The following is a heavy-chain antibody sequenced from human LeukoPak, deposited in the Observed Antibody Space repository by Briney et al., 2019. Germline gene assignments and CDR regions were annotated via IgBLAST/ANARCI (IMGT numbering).Heavy chain of an antibody. CDR1: GFTFSSYA. CDR2: ISGSGGST. Sequence: GGSLRLSCAASGFTFSSYAMSWVRQAPGKGLEWVSAISGSGGSTYYADSVKGRFTISRDNSKNTLYLQMNSLRAEDTAVYYCAKGNPKMVCAKNYFDYWGQGTLVTVSS. J-gene: IGHJ4*02. D-gene: IGHD2-8*01. CDR3: AKGNPKMVCAKNYFDY. V-gene: IGHV3-23*01.